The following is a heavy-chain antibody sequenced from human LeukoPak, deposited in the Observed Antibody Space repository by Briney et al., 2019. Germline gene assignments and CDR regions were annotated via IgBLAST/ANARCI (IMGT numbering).Heavy chain of an antibody. D-gene: IGHD5-24*01. CDR2: INRDGSST. J-gene: IGHJ4*02. CDR1: GFTFSSYW. Sequence: GGSLRLSCAASGFTFSSYWMHWVRQAPGKGLVWVSRINRDGSSTSYADSVKGRFTISRDNAKNTLYLQMNSLRAEDTAVYYCARDQWDGYNSPFDYWGQGTLVTVSS. V-gene: IGHV3-74*01. CDR3: ARDQWDGYNSPFDY.